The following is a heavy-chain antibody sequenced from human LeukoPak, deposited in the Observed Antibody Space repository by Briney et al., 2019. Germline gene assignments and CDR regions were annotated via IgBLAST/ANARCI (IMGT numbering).Heavy chain of an antibody. CDR3: AKEGSWRQWLVLSDAFDI. V-gene: IGHV3-23*01. D-gene: IGHD6-19*01. CDR2: ISGSGGST. J-gene: IGHJ3*02. CDR1: GFTFSSYA. Sequence: TGGSLRLSCAASGFTFSSYAMSWVRQAPGKGLEWVSAISGSGGSTYYADSVKGRFTISRDNSKNTLYLQMNSLRAEDTAVYYCAKEGSWRQWLVLSDAFDIWGQGTMVTVSS.